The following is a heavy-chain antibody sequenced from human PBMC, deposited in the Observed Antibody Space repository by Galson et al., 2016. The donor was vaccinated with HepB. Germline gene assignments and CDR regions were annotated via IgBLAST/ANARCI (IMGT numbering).Heavy chain of an antibody. D-gene: IGHD2-2*01. CDR1: GFTFSSYG. Sequence: SLRLSCAASGFTFSSYGMPWVRQAPGKGLEWVAAISYDGSHQYYADSVKGRFTISRDSPKNTLFLQMNSLRAEDTAVYYCAKDGCTSCVNYYYGVYVWGKGTTVTVSS. J-gene: IGHJ6*04. V-gene: IGHV3-30*18. CDR3: AKDGCTSCVNYYYGVYV. CDR2: ISYDGSHQ.